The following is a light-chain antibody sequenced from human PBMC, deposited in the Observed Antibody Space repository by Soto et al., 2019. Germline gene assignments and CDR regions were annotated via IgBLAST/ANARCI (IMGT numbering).Light chain of an antibody. V-gene: IGKV3-11*01. J-gene: IGKJ2*01. CDR3: QQRRNWPST. CDR1: QSVKTY. Sequence: EVVLTQSPATLSLSPGERATLSYRASQSVKTYLAWYQQKPGQAPRLLTFATSNRATGVPARFSGSGSGTDFTLTISSLEPEDFGIYYCQQRRNWPSTFGQGTKLQIK. CDR2: ATS.